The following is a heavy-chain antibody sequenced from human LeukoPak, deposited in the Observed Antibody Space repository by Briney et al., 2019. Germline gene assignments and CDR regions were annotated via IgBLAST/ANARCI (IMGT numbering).Heavy chain of an antibody. D-gene: IGHD3-10*01. CDR2: INWNGGST. V-gene: IGHV3-20*04. J-gene: IGHJ1*01. CDR1: GFTFDDYG. Sequence: EGSLRLSCAASGFTFDDYGMSWVRQAPGKGLEWVSGINWNGGSTGYADSVKGRFTISRDNSKNTLYLQMNSLRAEDTAVYYCAKDPLLGPWFGYFQHWGQGTLVTVSS. CDR3: AKDPLLGPWFGYFQH.